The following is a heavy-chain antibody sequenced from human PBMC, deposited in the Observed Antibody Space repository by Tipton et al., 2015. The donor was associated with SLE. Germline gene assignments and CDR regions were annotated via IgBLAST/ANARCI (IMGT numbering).Heavy chain of an antibody. Sequence: TLSLTCTVSGGSISSYYWSWIRQPPGKGLEWIGYIYYSGSTNYSPSLKSRATISVDTSKNQFSLKLSSVTAADTAVYYCASRIAARSWFDPWGQGTLVTVSS. CDR1: GGSISSYY. J-gene: IGHJ5*02. D-gene: IGHD6-6*01. CDR2: IYYSGST. CDR3: ASRIAARSWFDP. V-gene: IGHV4-59*01.